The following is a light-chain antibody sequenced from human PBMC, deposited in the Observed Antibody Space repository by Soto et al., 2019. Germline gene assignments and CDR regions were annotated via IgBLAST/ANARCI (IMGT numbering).Light chain of an antibody. Sequence: EIVMTQSPATLSVFPGERATLSCRASQSVSSNLAWFQHKPGQAPRLLIYGASTRATGIPASFSGSGSGTEFTLTISSLQSEDFAVYYCQQYNNWLITFGQGTRLEI. CDR1: QSVSSN. V-gene: IGKV3-15*01. CDR2: GAS. CDR3: QQYNNWLIT. J-gene: IGKJ5*01.